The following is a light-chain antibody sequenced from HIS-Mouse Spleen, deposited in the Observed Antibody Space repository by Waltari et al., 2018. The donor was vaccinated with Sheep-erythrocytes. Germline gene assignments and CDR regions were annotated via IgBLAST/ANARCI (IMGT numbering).Light chain of an antibody. CDR1: SRAVGGYNY. CDR3: CSYAGSYTVV. J-gene: IGLJ2*01. Sequence: QSALTQPRSVSGSPGQSVTISCTGTSRAVGGYNYVSWYQQHPGKAPNLMIYDVSKRPSGVPDRFSGSKSGNTASLTISGLQAEDEADYYCCSYAGSYTVVFGGGTKLTVL. CDR2: DVS. V-gene: IGLV2-11*01.